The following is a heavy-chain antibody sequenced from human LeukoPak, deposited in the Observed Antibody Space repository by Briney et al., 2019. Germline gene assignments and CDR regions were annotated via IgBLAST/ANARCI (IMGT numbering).Heavy chain of an antibody. J-gene: IGHJ3*02. CDR2: INPNSGGT. CDR1: GYTFTSYD. Sequence: GASVKVSCKASGYTFTSYDINWVRQAPGEGLEWMGWINPNSGGTKYAQKFQGRVTMTRDTSINTAYMEVRRLTSDDTAVYYCARERGTLAVAGDAVDIWGQGTMVTVSS. V-gene: IGHV1-2*02. CDR3: ARERGTLAVAGDAVDI. D-gene: IGHD6-19*01.